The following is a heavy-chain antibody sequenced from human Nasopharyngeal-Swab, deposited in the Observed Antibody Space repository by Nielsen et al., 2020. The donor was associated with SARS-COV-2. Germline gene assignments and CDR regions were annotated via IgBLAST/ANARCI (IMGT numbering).Heavy chain of an antibody. D-gene: IGHD6-19*01. J-gene: IGHJ3*02. Sequence: SETLSLTCTVSGGSISSGGYYWSWIRQHPGKGLEWIGYIYYSGSTYYNPSLKSRVTISVDKSKNQFSLKLSSVTAADTAVYYCACTRTIAVAGHVAFDIWGQGTMVTVSS. CDR1: GGSISSGGYY. V-gene: IGHV4-31*09. CDR2: IYYSGST. CDR3: ACTRTIAVAGHVAFDI.